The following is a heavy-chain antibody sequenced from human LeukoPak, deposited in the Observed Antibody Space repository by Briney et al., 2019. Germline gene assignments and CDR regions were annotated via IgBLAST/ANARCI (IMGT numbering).Heavy chain of an antibody. Sequence: RGSVRLSCAASGFTFSSYAMSWVRQAPGKGLEWVSAISGSGGSTYYADSVKGRFTISRDNSKNTLYLQMNSLRAEDTAVYYCAKGTNRWLQLYYFDYWGQGTLVTVSS. CDR3: AKGTNRWLQLYYFDY. D-gene: IGHD5-24*01. V-gene: IGHV3-23*01. CDR2: ISGSGGST. CDR1: GFTFSSYA. J-gene: IGHJ4*02.